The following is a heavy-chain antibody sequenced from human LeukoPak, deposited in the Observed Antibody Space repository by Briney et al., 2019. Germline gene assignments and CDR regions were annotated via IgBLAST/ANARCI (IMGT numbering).Heavy chain of an antibody. J-gene: IGHJ6*02. CDR1: GFTFSSYG. CDR3: AKDSVYYDFWSGYSSYYYYYGMDV. CDR2: ISYDGSNK. D-gene: IGHD3-3*01. V-gene: IGHV3-30*18. Sequence: GGSLRLSCAASGFTFSSYGMHWVRQAPGKGLEWVAVISYDGSNKYYADSVKGRFTISRDNSKNTLYLQMNSLRAEDTAVYYCAKDSVYYDFWSGYSSYYYYYGMDVWGQGTTVTVSS.